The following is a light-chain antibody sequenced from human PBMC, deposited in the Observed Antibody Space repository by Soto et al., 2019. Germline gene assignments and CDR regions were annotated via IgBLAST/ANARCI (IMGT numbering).Light chain of an antibody. CDR2: GAS. J-gene: IGKJ1*01. CDR3: QQYDNSRGT. V-gene: IGKV3-20*01. CDR1: QSVSSGY. Sequence: EIVLAQSPGTLSLSPGERATLSCRASQSVSSGYLAWYQQKPGRAPRLLIYGASSRATGIPARFSGSGSGTDFTLTISRLEPEDFAVYYCQQYDNSRGTFGQGTKVEVK.